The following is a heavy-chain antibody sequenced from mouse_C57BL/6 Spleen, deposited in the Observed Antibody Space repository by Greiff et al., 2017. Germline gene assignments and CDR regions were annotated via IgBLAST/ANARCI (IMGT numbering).Heavy chain of an antibody. CDR3: TTAYSNYLYYCDY. J-gene: IGHJ2*01. CDR2: IDPENGDT. Sequence: VQLQQSGAELVRPGASVKLSCTASGFNIKDDYMHWVKQRPEQGLEWIGWIDPENGDTEYASKFQGKATITADTSSNTAYLPLSSLPSEDTAVYYCTTAYSNYLYYCDYWGQGTTLTVSS. V-gene: IGHV14-4*01. D-gene: IGHD2-5*01. CDR1: GFNIKDDY.